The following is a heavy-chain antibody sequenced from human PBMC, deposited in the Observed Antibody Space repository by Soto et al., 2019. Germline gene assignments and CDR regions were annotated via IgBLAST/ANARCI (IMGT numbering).Heavy chain of an antibody. V-gene: IGHV3-23*01. CDR3: AKDSELYSSSWYYFDY. Sequence: EVQLLESGGNLVQPGGSLRLSCAASGFTFSSYAMSWVRQAPGKGLEWVSVISISGDETYYADSVKGRFTISRDNSKNMLYLQMNSLRAEDTALYYCAKDSELYSSSWYYFDYWGQGTLVTVSS. CDR2: ISISGDET. CDR1: GFTFSSYA. D-gene: IGHD6-13*01. J-gene: IGHJ4*02.